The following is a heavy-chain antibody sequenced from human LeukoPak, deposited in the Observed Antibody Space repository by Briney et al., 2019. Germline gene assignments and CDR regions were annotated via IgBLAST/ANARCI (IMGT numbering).Heavy chain of an antibody. V-gene: IGHV1-2*02. D-gene: IGHD2-2*01. CDR2: INPNSGGT. J-gene: IGHJ6*02. CDR3: ARDHCTRNSCYEDLYYGMDV. CDR1: GYTFTDYY. Sequence: ASVKVSCKASGYTFTDYYVHWVRQAPGQGLEWMGWINPNSGGTEYAQKFQGRVTMTRDTSISTAYMVLSWLGSDDTAMYYCARDHCTRNSCYEDLYYGMDVWGQGTTVTVSS.